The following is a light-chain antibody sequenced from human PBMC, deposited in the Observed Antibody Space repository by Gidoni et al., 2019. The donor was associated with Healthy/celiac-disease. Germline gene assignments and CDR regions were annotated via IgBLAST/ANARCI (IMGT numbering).Light chain of an antibody. CDR2: LGS. CDR1: QSLLHSNGYNY. J-gene: IGKJ4*01. CDR3: MQALQTRT. V-gene: IGKV2-28*01. Sequence: DIAMTQPPLSLPVTPGEPASISCRSSQSLLHSNGYNYLDWYLQKPGQSPQLLIYLGSNRASGVPDRFSGSGSGTDFTLKISRVEAEDVGVYYCMQALQTRTFGGGTKVEIK.